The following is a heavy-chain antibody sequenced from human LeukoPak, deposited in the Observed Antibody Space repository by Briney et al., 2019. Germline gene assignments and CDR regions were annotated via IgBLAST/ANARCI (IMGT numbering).Heavy chain of an antibody. D-gene: IGHD6-19*01. J-gene: IGHJ4*02. CDR3: ARDDPNEYSSGWYFLNY. Sequence: SETLSLTCTVSGGSISSGGYYWSWIRQHPGKGLGWIGYIYYSGSTNYNPSLKSRVTISVDTSKNQFSLKLSSVTAADTAVYYCARDDPNEYSSGWYFLNYWGQGTLVTVSS. V-gene: IGHV4-61*08. CDR2: IYYSGST. CDR1: GGSISSGGYY.